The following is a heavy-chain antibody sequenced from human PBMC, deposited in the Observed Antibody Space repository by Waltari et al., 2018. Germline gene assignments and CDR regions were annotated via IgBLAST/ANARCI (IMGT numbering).Heavy chain of an antibody. Sequence: QVQLQQWGAGLLSPSETLSLTCAVYGGSFSGYYWTWIRQPPGKGLEWIGEINHSGSTNYTPSLKSRVTISIDTPRNQFSLKLSSVTAADTAVYYCARGRGYSVVVRGVDTGFCWFDPWGQGTLVTVSS. CDR1: GGSFSGYY. CDR3: ARGRGYSVVVRGVDTGFCWFDP. CDR2: INHSGST. V-gene: IGHV4-34*01. J-gene: IGHJ5*02. D-gene: IGHD3-10*01.